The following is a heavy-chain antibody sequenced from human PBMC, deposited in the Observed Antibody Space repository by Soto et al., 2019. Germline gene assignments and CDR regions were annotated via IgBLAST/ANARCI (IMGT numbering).Heavy chain of an antibody. CDR3: ARDMGFGLSDY. CDR2: INAGSGNT. CDR1: GYTFTSYA. J-gene: IGHJ4*02. V-gene: IGHV1-3*01. D-gene: IGHD3-10*01. Sequence: QVQLVQSVAEVKNPGASVKVSCKASGYTFTSYAMYWVRQAPGQRLEWMGWINAGSGNTNYSQKFQGRVTITRDTSATTAYMELSSLRSEDTAVYYCARDMGFGLSDYWGQGTLVTVSS.